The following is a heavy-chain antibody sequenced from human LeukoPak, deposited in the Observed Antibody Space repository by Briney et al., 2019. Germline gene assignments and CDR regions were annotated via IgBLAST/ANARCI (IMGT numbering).Heavy chain of an antibody. Sequence: ASVKVSCKVSGYALTKLSIHWVRQAPGKGLEWMGGFDFQDGETIYAQKFQGRVTMTEDTSSDTAYMELNSLRSEDTAVYYCSGKTARLVRPMGEGDWNYWGQGTLVTVSS. CDR1: GYALTKLS. J-gene: IGHJ4*02. D-gene: IGHD2-21*01. CDR2: FDFQDGET. CDR3: SGKTARLVRPMGEGDWNY. V-gene: IGHV1-24*01.